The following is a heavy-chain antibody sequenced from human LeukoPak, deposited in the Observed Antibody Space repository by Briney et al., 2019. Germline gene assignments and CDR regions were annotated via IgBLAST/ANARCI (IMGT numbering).Heavy chain of an antibody. D-gene: IGHD3-3*01. Sequence: GGSLRLSCAASGFTFSSYEMNWVRQAPGKGLEWVSYISSSGSTIYYADSVKGRFTISRDNAKNSLYLQMNSLRAEDTAVYYCARDRAYYDFWSGYYTGRYCFDYWGQGTLVTVSS. CDR3: ARDRAYYDFWSGYYTGRYCFDY. V-gene: IGHV3-48*03. CDR2: ISSSGSTI. CDR1: GFTFSSYE. J-gene: IGHJ4*02.